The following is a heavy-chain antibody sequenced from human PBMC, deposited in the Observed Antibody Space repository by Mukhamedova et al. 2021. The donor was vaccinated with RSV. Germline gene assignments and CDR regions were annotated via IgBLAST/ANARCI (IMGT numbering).Heavy chain of an antibody. CDR3: ARDSGYCSTTTCYYDAFDF. D-gene: IGHD2-2*01. Sequence: VRQPPGKGLEWIGEISQSGNTNYNPSLKSRVTISLDKSNHQFSLKLTSVTAADTALYFCARDSGYCSTTTCYYDAFDFWGQGTMV. V-gene: IGHV4-4*01. J-gene: IGHJ3*01. CDR2: ISQSGNT.